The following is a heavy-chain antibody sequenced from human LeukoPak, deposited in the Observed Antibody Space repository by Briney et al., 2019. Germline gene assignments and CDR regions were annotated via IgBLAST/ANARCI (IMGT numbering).Heavy chain of an antibody. D-gene: IGHD1-20*01. CDR2: IYYSGST. V-gene: IGHV4-39*01. Sequence: SETLSLTCTVSGGSISSSSYYWGWIRQPPGKGLEWIGSIYYSGSTYYNPSLKSRVTISVDTSKNQFSLKLSSVTAADTAVYYCARHRYNWNGYYYYGMDVWGQGTTVTVPS. J-gene: IGHJ6*02. CDR1: GGSISSSSYY. CDR3: ARHRYNWNGYYYYGMDV.